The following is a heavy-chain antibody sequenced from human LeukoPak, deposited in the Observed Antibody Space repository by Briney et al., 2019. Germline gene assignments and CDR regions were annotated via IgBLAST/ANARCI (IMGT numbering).Heavy chain of an antibody. J-gene: IGHJ4*02. D-gene: IGHD4-17*01. V-gene: IGHV3-48*03. Sequence: GGSLRLSCAASGFTFSSYEMNWVRQAPGKGLEWVSYISTSSRYIKYADSVTGRFSISRVNGDDSLYLQMNNLRVEDTAIYFCARHYGDSSSFDYWGQGTLVTVSS. CDR1: GFTFSSYE. CDR3: ARHYGDSSSFDY. CDR2: ISTSSRYI.